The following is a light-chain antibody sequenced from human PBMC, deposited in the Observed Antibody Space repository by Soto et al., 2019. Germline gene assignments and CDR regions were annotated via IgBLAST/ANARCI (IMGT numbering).Light chain of an antibody. CDR2: RTS. CDR3: KQYNNWPRAT. Sequence: EMVLTQSQGTLCVSPGGRATPYCRVSQSISSNLAWYQQNPGQAPRLLMFRTSSMATGFPARLSGSGPGTEFNLTISSLQSEDVGVYYCKQYNNWPRATFGGGTKV. V-gene: IGKV3-15*01. CDR1: QSISSN. J-gene: IGKJ4*01.